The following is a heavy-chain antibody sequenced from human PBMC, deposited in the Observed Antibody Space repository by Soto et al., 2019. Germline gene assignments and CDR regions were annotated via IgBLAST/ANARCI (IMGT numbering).Heavy chain of an antibody. V-gene: IGHV3-23*01. CDR3: AKGAYDYIWGSYTYYFDY. Sequence: EVQLLESGGGLVQPGGSLRLSCAASGFTFSSYAMSWVRQAPGKGLEWVSAISGSGGSTYYADSVKGRFTISRDNSKNTLYLQMNSLRAEDTAVYYCAKGAYDYIWGSYTYYFDYWGQGTLVTVSS. CDR2: ISGSGGST. CDR1: GFTFSSYA. D-gene: IGHD3-16*01. J-gene: IGHJ4*02.